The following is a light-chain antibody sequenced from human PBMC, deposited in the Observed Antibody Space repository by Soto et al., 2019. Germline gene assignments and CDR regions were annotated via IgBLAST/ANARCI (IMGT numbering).Light chain of an antibody. CDR1: SSDVGAYNF. Sequence: QSALTQPRSVSGSPGQSVTISCTGTSSDVGAYNFVSWYQHNPGKAPKLMIFDVSARPSGVPDRFSGSKSANTASLTISGLQTEDEADYYCCSYAGTYTPLFGGGTKVTVL. V-gene: IGLV2-11*01. CDR3: CSYAGTYTPL. J-gene: IGLJ2*01. CDR2: DVS.